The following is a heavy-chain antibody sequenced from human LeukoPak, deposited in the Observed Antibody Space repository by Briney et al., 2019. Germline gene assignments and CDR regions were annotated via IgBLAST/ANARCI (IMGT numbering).Heavy chain of an antibody. D-gene: IGHD3-22*01. Sequence: SETLSLTRVVSGGSLSTHHWSWIRQSPGRGLEWIGYISDSGSTNYNPSLKSRVTISVDTSKNQFSLMLSSVTAADTAVYYCARGYDSSAYYPFNYWGQGTLVTVSS. J-gene: IGHJ4*02. V-gene: IGHV4-59*11. CDR3: ARGYDSSAYYPFNY. CDR2: ISDSGST. CDR1: GGSLSTHH.